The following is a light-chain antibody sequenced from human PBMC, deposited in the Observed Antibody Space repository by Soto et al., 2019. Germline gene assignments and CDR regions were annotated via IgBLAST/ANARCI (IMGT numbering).Light chain of an antibody. CDR3: SSYAGSNNLVV. CDR2: EVS. Sequence: QSALTQPPSASGSPGQSVTISCTGTSSDVGHYNYVSWYQQHPGKAPKLMIYEVSKRPSGVPDRFSGSKSGNTASLTVSGLQAEDEADYYCSSYAGSNNLVVFGGGTKLTVL. CDR1: SSDVGHYNY. V-gene: IGLV2-8*01. J-gene: IGLJ2*01.